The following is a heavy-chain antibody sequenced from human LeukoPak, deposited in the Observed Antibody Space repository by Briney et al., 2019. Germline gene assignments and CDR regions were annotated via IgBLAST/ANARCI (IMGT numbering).Heavy chain of an antibody. CDR2: ISYDGSNK. CDR3: AKSPSQYGILTAVQH. J-gene: IGHJ1*01. D-gene: IGHD3-9*01. Sequence: GRSLRLSCAASGFTFSSYGMHWVRQAPGKGLEWVAVISYDGSNKYYADSVKGRFTISRDNSKNTLYLQMNSLRAEDTAVYYCAKSPSQYGILTAVQHWGQGTLVTVSS. CDR1: GFTFSSYG. V-gene: IGHV3-30*18.